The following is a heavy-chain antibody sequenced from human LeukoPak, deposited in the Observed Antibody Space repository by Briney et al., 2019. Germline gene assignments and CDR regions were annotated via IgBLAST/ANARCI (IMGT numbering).Heavy chain of an antibody. Sequence: SETLSLTCAVSGYSIISGYYWGWIRQPPGKGLEWIGSIYHSGSTYYNPSLKSRVTISVDTSKNQFSLKLSSVTVADTAVYYCARDTERGSVDYWGQGTLVTVSS. V-gene: IGHV4-38-2*02. J-gene: IGHJ4*02. CDR1: GYSIISGYY. D-gene: IGHD1-14*01. CDR3: ARDTERGSVDY. CDR2: IYHSGST.